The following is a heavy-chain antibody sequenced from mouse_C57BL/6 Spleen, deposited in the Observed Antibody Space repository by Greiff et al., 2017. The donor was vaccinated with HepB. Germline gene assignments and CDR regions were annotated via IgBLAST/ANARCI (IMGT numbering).Heavy chain of an antibody. J-gene: IGHJ3*01. CDR1: GYAFSSSW. D-gene: IGHD2-5*01. V-gene: IGHV1-82*01. CDR3: ASSPTYYSKSVAY. Sequence: QVQLQQSGPELVKPGASVKISCKASGYAFSSSWMNWVKQRPGKGLEWIGRIYPGDGDTNYNGKFKGKATLTADKSSSTAYMQLSSLTSEDSAVYFCASSPTYYSKSVAYWGQGTLVTVSA. CDR2: IYPGDGDT.